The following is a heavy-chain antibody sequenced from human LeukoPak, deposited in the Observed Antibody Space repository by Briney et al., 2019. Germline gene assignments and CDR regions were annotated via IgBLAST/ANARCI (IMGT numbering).Heavy chain of an antibody. D-gene: IGHD3-9*01. CDR2: ISAYNGNT. CDR1: GYTFTSYG. Sequence: EASVKVSCKASGYTFTSYGISWVRQAPGQGLEWMGWISAYNGNTNYAQKLQGRVTMTTDTSTSTAYMELRSLRSDDTAVYYCARDRFLTGYSPIDYWGQGTLVTVSS. V-gene: IGHV1-18*01. J-gene: IGHJ4*02. CDR3: ARDRFLTGYSPIDY.